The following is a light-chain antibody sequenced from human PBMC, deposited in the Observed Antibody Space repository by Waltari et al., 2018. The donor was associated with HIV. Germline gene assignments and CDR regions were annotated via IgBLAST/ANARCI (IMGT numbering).Light chain of an antibody. J-gene: IGLJ3*02. CDR3: QAYDSSLSGWV. Sequence: QSVLTQPPSVSGAPGQRVTISCSGSSSNLAAGYDIHWYQQLPGTAPRLLIYGNTNRPSGVPDRFSGSKSGNAASLAITGLQAEEEADYYCQAYDSSLSGWVFGGGTKLTVV. CDR2: GNT. CDR1: SSNLAAGYD. V-gene: IGLV1-40*01.